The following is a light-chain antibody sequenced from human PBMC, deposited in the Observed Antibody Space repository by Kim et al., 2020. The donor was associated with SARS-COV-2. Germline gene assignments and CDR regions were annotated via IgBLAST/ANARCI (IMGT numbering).Light chain of an antibody. CDR1: TGAVTTRYY. V-gene: IGLV7-43*01. J-gene: IGLJ2*01. CDR3: LLFFGGAVV. CDR2: STS. Sequence: QAVVTQEPSLTVSPGGTVTLTCASSTGAVTTRYYPNWFQQKRGQAPRALIYSTSNRQSWTPARFSGSLLGGKAALTLSGAQPEDEAEYYCLLFFGGAVVFGGGTQLTVL.